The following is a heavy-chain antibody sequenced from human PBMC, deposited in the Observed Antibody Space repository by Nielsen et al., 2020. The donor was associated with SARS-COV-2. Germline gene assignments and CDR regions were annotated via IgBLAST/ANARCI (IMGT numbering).Heavy chain of an antibody. Sequence: SETLSLTCNVSGDSMSSSDYYWAFHRQPPGRGLEWVGSIYYSGITYYNPSLKSRVTMSVDTSKNQFSLRLNSVTAADAAVYYCVRPKTGTSPAAGMVDWGQGTAVTVSS. V-gene: IGHV4-39*01. CDR3: VRPKTGTSPAAGMVD. D-gene: IGHD1-7*01. J-gene: IGHJ6*02. CDR1: GDSMSSSDYY. CDR2: IYYSGIT.